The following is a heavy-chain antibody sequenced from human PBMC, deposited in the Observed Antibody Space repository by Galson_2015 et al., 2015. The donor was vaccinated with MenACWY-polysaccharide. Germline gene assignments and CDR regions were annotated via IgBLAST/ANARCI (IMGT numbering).Heavy chain of an antibody. CDR1: GGSISNYY. CDR2: IYYSGST. V-gene: IGHV4-59*01. CDR3: ARYGGGYNSNGAFDY. Sequence: ETLSLTCTVSGGSISNYYWSWIRQPPGKGLEWIGCIYYSGSTNYNPSLKSRVTISVDTSRNQFSLKLSSVTAADTAVYYCARYGGGYNSNGAFDYWGQGTLVTVSS. J-gene: IGHJ4*02. D-gene: IGHD5-12*01.